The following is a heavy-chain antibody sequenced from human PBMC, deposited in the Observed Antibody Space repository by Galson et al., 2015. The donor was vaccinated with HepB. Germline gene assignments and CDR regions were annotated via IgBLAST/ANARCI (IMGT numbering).Heavy chain of an antibody. CDR3: ARVQVLLGRYYDFWSGPNHPDNWFDP. J-gene: IGHJ5*02. CDR1: GGSISSGSYY. CDR2: IYTSGST. V-gene: IGHV4-61*02. D-gene: IGHD3-3*01. Sequence: TLSLTCTVSGGSISSGSYYWSWIRQPAGKGLEWIGRIYTSGSTNYNPSLKSRVTTSVDTSKNQFSLKLSSVTAADTAVYYCARVQVLLGRYYDFWSGPNHPDNWFDPWGQGTLVTVSS.